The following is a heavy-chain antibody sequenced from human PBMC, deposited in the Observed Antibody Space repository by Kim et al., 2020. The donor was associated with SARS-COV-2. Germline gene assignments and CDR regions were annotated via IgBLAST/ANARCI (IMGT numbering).Heavy chain of an antibody. CDR3: ARSHYDFWSGYSNWFDP. Sequence: SETLSLTCTVSGVSISSSSYYWGCIRQPPGKGLEWIGSIYYSGTTYYNPSLKSRVTISVDTSKNQFSLKLSSVTAADTAVYYCARSHYDFWSGYSNWFDPWGQGTLVTVSS. V-gene: IGHV4-39*01. J-gene: IGHJ5*02. D-gene: IGHD3-3*01. CDR2: IYYSGTT. CDR1: GVSISSSSYY.